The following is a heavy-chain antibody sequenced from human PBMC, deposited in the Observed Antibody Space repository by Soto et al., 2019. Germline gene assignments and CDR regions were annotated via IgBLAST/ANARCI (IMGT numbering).Heavy chain of an antibody. D-gene: IGHD3-22*01. V-gene: IGHV1-18*01. Sequence: ASVKVSCKASGYSFTTYGVHWVRQAPGQGLEWMGYISAYNDHTKFAQKFQDRLTLTTEPSTNTAYMELRSLRSDDSAVFFCARASLDTYYFDTPDWWGQGTLVTVS. CDR1: GYSFTTYG. CDR2: ISAYNDHT. J-gene: IGHJ4*02. CDR3: ARASLDTYYFDTPDW.